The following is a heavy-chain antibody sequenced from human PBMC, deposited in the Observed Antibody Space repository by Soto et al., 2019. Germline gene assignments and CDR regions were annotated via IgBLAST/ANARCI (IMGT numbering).Heavy chain of an antibody. CDR2: IYYSGST. CDR3: ARDLMGFYDILTGSYYYGMDX. Sequence: LSLTCTVSGGSISSYYWSWVRQPPGKGLEWIGYIYYSGSTNYNPSLKSRVTISVDTSKNQFSLKLSSVTAADTAVYYCARDLMGFYDILTGSYYYGMDXWGQGTTVTVS. V-gene: IGHV4-59*01. CDR1: GGSISSYY. D-gene: IGHD3-9*01. J-gene: IGHJ6*02.